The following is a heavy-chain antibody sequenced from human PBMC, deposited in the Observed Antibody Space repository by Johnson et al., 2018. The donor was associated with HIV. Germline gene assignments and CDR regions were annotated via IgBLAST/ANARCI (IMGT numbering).Heavy chain of an antibody. V-gene: IGHV3-11*04. CDR2: ISGGGSAI. CDR1: GFTFSDYY. Sequence: QMQLVESGGGLVKPGGSLRLSCAVSGFTFSDYYMSWIRQAPGKGLEWISYISGGGSAIYYADSVRGRFTISRDNAKNSLYLQMNSLRAEDTAVYYCALKAAFNDAFDIWGQGTMVTVSS. D-gene: IGHD6-25*01. CDR3: ALKAAFNDAFDI. J-gene: IGHJ3*02.